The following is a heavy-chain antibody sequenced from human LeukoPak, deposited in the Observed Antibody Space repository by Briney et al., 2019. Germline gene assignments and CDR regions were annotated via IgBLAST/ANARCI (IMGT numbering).Heavy chain of an antibody. CDR2: IIPIFGTA. Sequence: SVKVSCKASGGTFSSYAISWVRQAPGQGLEWMGGIIPIFGTANYAQKFQGRVTITTDESTSTAYMELSSLRSEDTAVYYCAREYSSSFPYYYYYMDVWGKGTTVTVSS. D-gene: IGHD6-6*01. CDR3: AREYSSSFPYYYYYMDV. CDR1: GGTFSSYA. J-gene: IGHJ6*03. V-gene: IGHV1-69*05.